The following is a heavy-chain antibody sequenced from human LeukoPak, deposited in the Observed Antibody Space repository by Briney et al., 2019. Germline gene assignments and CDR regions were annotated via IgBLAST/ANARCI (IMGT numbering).Heavy chain of an antibody. V-gene: IGHV4-59*12. CDR3: ARALNPFTLIYYIAN. J-gene: IGHJ4*02. CDR2: INHSGST. D-gene: IGHD3-16*01. Sequence: PSETLSLTCTVSGGSFSGYYWTWIRQPPGKGLEWIGYINHSGSTNYNPSLKSRVTISVDTSTNQFSLNLSSVTAAYTAVYYCARALNPFTLIYYIANWGQGTLVTVSS. CDR1: GGSFSGYY.